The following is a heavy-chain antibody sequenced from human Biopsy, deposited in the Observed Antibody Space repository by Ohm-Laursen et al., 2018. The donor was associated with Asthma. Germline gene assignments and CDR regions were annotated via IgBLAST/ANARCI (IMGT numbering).Heavy chain of an antibody. V-gene: IGHV1-18*01. CDR2: ISVYNGNT. CDR3: ARVRGDGSGSSIDNYFGMDV. CDR1: GYTFNSAG. J-gene: IGHJ6*02. D-gene: IGHD3-10*01. Sequence: ASVKVSCKTSGYTFNSAGITWVRQAPGQGLEWMGWISVYNGNTKVAQKLQDRVTMITDTSTSTAYMELRSLRSDDTAVYYCARVRGDGSGSSIDNYFGMDVWGQGTAVTVSS.